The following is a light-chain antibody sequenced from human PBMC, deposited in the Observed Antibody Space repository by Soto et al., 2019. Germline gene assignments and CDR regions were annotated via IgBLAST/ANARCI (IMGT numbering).Light chain of an antibody. CDR1: QSVSSN. Sequence: EIVMTQSPATLSVSPGERATLSGRASQSVSSNFACYQQKPGQAPRLLIYGASTRATGIPARFSGSGSGTEFTLTLSSLQSEDFAVYYCQQYNNWPPWKFGQGTKLEIQ. CDR2: GAS. CDR3: QQYNNWPPWK. V-gene: IGKV3-15*01. J-gene: IGKJ1*01.